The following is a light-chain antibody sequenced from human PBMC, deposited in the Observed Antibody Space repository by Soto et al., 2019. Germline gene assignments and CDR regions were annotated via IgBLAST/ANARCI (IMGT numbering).Light chain of an antibody. J-gene: IGLJ1*01. CDR1: SCTIGYYY. CDR2: YYL. Sequence: QSVLTQPPSVSAAPGQKVTISCSGSSCTIGYYYLSSFQQLTIAAPILLIFYYLQRPSPIPNRFSASTSGTSATLAITGLQAGNEADYFCGAWDSSVPAYVFRPGTKVTVL. V-gene: IGLV1-51*01. CDR3: GAWDSSVPAYV.